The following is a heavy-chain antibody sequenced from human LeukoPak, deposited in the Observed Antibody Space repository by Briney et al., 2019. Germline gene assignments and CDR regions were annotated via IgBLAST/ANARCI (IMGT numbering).Heavy chain of an antibody. D-gene: IGHD2-21*01. V-gene: IGHV3-30*02. CDR3: CGDFDY. CDR2: IRFDGSNE. Sequence: PGVSLRLSCAASGFTFSTYGMHWVRQAPDKGREGVAFIRFDGSNEYYAVSVKGRFTISRDNSKNTLYLQMNSLRGEDTVVYSCCGDFDYWGQGPWSPSPQ. CDR1: GFTFSTYG. J-gene: IGHJ4*02.